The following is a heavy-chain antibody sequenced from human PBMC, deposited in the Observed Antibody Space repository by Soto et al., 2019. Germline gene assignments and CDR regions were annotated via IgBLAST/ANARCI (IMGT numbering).Heavy chain of an antibody. V-gene: IGHV1-2*02. CDR3: GRGRSGEIVIFY. CDR2: IGPKSGDT. D-gene: IGHD5-12*01. CDR1: GYTFSGYY. J-gene: IGHJ4*02. Sequence: QVQLVQSGAEVKESGASVKVSCKASGYTFSGYYIHWVRQTPGQAPEWVGEIGPKSGDTRYAQKFQGRVTMTKDTSITTVYMELRNLSPDDTAVYFCGRGRSGEIVIFYWGQGTLVTVRS.